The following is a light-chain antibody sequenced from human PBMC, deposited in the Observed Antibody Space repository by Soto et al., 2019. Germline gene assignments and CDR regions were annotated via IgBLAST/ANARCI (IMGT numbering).Light chain of an antibody. CDR2: GAS. CDR3: QQRSNWPHSIT. V-gene: IGKV3-11*01. CDR1: QSISSN. J-gene: IGKJ5*01. Sequence: IVLRQSPATLSVSPGESATLSCRAIQSISSNLAWYQQKPGQSPRLLIYGASSRATGVPVRFSGSGSETDFTLTISSLEPEDFAVYYCQQRSNWPHSITFGQGTRLEIK.